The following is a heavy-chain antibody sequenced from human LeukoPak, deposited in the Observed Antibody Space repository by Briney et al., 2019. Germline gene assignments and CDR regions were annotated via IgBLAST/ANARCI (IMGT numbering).Heavy chain of an antibody. V-gene: IGHV1-69*05. Sequence: ASVKVSGKASGGTFRSYAISWVRQAPGQGLEWMGRIIPIFGTANYAQKFQGRVTITTDESTSTAYMELSSLRSEDTAVYYCARDQTLQLWYFTFDYWGQGTLVTVSS. CDR2: IIPIFGTA. J-gene: IGHJ4*02. D-gene: IGHD5-18*01. CDR1: GGTFRSYA. CDR3: ARDQTLQLWYFTFDY.